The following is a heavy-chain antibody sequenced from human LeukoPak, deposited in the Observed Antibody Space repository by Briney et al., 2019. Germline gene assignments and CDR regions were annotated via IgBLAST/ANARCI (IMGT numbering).Heavy chain of an antibody. CDR3: ATLPDYYDSSGLIRRGFDP. Sequence: SETLSLTCAVYGGSFSGYYWSWIRQPPGKGLEWIGEINHSGSTNYNPSLKSRVTISVDTSKNQFSLKLSSVTAADTAVYYCATLPDYYDSSGLIRRGFDPWGQGPLVTVSS. CDR1: GGSFSGYY. CDR2: INHSGST. V-gene: IGHV4-34*01. D-gene: IGHD3-22*01. J-gene: IGHJ5*02.